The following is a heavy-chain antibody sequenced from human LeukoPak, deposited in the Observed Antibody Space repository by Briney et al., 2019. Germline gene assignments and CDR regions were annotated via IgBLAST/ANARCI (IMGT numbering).Heavy chain of an antibody. D-gene: IGHD1-14*01. CDR3: TRYNNDHFDY. CDR1: GFTFGGCG. Sequence: HAGGSLRLSCAGSGFTFGGCGMHWFRQTPGKGPEWVAVIAYDGSRAFYADSVKGRFTISRDNSKNTMSVQMDDLRVEDTAVYYCTRYNNDHFDYWGQGTLVTVSS. J-gene: IGHJ4*02. CDR2: IAYDGSRA. V-gene: IGHV3-33*01.